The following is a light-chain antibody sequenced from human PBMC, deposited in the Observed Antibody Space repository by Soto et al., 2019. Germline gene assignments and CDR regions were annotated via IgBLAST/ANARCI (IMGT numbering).Light chain of an antibody. CDR3: SSYAGWINWV. CDR2: AVT. V-gene: IGLV2-8*01. CDR1: RSDVGGCNY. Sequence: QSALTQPPSASGSPGQSVTISCTGTRSDVGGCNYVSWYQQYPGKAPKLIIYAVTERPSGVPDRFSGSKSGNTASLTVSGLQTEDEADYYCSSYAGWINWVFGGGTKLTVL. J-gene: IGLJ3*02.